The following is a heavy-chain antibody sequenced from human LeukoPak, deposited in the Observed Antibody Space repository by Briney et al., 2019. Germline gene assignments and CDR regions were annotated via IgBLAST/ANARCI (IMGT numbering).Heavy chain of an antibody. CDR1: GFTFNGFW. V-gene: IGHV3-7*01. CDR3: TRDALYGDPSYYYMDV. J-gene: IGHJ6*03. D-gene: IGHD4-17*01. CDR2: IKQDGSDI. Sequence: GGSLRLSCAASGFTFNGFWMSWVRQAPGKGLEWVANIKQDGSDIYYLGSVRGRFTISRDYAMNSLYLQMNSLRAEDTAVYYCTRDALYGDPSYYYMDVWGKGTTVTVSS.